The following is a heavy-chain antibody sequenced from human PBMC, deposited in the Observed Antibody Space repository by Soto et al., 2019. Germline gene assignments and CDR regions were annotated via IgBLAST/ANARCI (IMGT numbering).Heavy chain of an antibody. CDR2: ISGSGGST. D-gene: IGHD2-15*01. CDR3: AKDEDYCSGGSCLPDAFDI. V-gene: IGHV3-23*01. CDR1: GFTFSSYA. J-gene: IGHJ3*02. Sequence: GGSLRLSCAASGFTFSSYAMSWVRQAPGKGLEWVSAISGSGGSTYYADSVKGRFTISRDNSKNTLYLQMNSLRAEDTAVYYCAKDEDYCSGGSCLPDAFDIWGQGTMVTVSS.